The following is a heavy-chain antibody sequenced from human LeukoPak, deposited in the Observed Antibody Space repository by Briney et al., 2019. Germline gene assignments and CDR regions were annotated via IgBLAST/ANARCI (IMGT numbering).Heavy chain of an antibody. J-gene: IGHJ4*02. V-gene: IGHV3-74*01. CDR1: GFPFANTW. CDR3: AIGGTYGSGS. CDR2: IDNDGSTT. Sequence: GGFLRLSCAASGFPFANTWMHWVRQAPGKGLVWVSLIDNDGSTTNYADSVKGRFTISRDNAKNTVYLQMNSLRAEDTAVYYRAIGGTYGSGSWGQGTLVTVSS. D-gene: IGHD3-10*01.